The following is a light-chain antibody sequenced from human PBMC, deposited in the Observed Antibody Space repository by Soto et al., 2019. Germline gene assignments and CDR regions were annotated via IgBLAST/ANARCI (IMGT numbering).Light chain of an antibody. Sequence: DIQMTQSPSSLSASVGDRVTITCRASQGISNYLAWYQQKPGEVPKVLIYGSSTLQSGVPSRFRGSAFGTDFTLTISSLQPEDVATYCCHRYNSAPLTFGGGTKVEI. CDR3: HRYNSAPLT. CDR1: QGISNY. CDR2: GSS. V-gene: IGKV1-27*01. J-gene: IGKJ4*01.